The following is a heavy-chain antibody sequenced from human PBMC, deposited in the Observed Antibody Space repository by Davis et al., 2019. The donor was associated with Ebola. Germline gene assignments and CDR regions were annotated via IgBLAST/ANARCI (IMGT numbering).Heavy chain of an antibody. CDR3: ARGGVAYSDLDY. D-gene: IGHD2-21*01. CDR1: GYTFTGYY. J-gene: IGHJ4*02. V-gene: IGHV1-8*02. Sequence: ASVKVTCKASGYTFTGYYMHWVRQAPGQGLEWMGWMNPNSGNTGYAQKFQGRVTMTRENSMSTAYMELRSLRSEDTAVYFCARGGVAYSDLDYWGQGTLVAVSS. CDR2: MNPNSGNT.